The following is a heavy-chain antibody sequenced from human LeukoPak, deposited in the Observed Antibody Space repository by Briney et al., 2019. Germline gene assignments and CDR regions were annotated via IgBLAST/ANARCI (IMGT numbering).Heavy chain of an antibody. CDR2: ISYDGSNK. CDR3: AKDSQLVPFDY. CDR1: GFTFSSYG. Sequence: PGGSLRLSCAASGFTFSSYGMHWVRQAPGKGLEWVAVISYDGSNKYYADSVKGRFTISRDNSKNTLYLQMNSLRAEDTAVYYCAKDSQLVPFDYWGQGTLVTVSS. D-gene: IGHD6-6*01. J-gene: IGHJ4*02. V-gene: IGHV3-30*18.